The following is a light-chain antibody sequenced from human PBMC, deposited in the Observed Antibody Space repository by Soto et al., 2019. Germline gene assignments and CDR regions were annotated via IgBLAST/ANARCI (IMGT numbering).Light chain of an antibody. CDR3: QQCDNWPLIT. CDR1: QRINGY. Sequence: EIVLTQSPATLSLSPGERATLSCRASQRINGYLAWYQHKPGQAPRLLIYGASIRANGIPARFSASGSGTAFTLTINSLQSEDFALYYCQQCDNWPLITFGQGTRLEIK. CDR2: GAS. J-gene: IGKJ5*01. V-gene: IGKV3-11*01.